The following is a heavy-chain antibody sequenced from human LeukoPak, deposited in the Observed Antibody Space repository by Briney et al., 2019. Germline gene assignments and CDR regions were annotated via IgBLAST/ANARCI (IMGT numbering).Heavy chain of an antibody. J-gene: IGHJ4*02. D-gene: IGHD3-3*01. CDR1: GFTFDDYG. CDR3: ARSNDFRSAYDYYFDY. V-gene: IGHV3-20*04. CDR2: INWNGGST. Sequence: GGSLRLSCAASGFTFDDYGMSWVRQAPGKGLEWVSGINWNGGSTGYADSVKGRFTISRDNAKNSLYLQINSLRAEDTAVYYCARSNDFRSAYDYYFDYWGQGTLVTVSS.